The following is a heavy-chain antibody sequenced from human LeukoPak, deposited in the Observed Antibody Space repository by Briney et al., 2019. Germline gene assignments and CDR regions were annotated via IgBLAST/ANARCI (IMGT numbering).Heavy chain of an antibody. D-gene: IGHD3-22*01. CDR2: IHYTGNT. Sequence: SVTLSLTCTVSSGSISSSSYYWGWIRQPPGKGLEWIGSIHYTGNTYNNPSLKSRVTISVDTSKNQFSLKLTSVTAADTAVYFCARVWSGNYYEDRGAFDIWGHGTMVTVSS. J-gene: IGHJ3*02. CDR1: SGSISSSSYY. CDR3: ARVWSGNYYEDRGAFDI. V-gene: IGHV4-39*07.